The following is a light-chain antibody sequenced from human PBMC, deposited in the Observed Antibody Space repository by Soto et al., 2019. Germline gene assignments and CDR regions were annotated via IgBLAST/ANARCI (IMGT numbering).Light chain of an antibody. J-gene: IGKJ5*01. Sequence: DVVVTQSPLSLPVTLGQASSISCSSSESLVFSDGNTYLSWFQQRPGQSPRRLIYKVSKRDSGVPDRFSGSGSGTEFTLKISRVEAEDVGVYYCMQGTHWPPITFGQGTRLEIK. CDR2: KVS. V-gene: IGKV2-30*01. CDR1: ESLVFSDGNTY. CDR3: MQGTHWPPIT.